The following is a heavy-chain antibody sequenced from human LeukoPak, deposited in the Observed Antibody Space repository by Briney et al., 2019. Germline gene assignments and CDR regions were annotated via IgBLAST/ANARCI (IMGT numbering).Heavy chain of an antibody. V-gene: IGHV1-2*04. Sequence: ASVTVSCKASGYTFTGYYTHWVRQAPGQGLEWMGWINPNSGGANYAQKFQGWVTMTRDTSISTAYMELSRLRSDDSAVYYCARAHTRYSSSWYYFDYWGQGTLVTVSS. D-gene: IGHD6-13*01. CDR2: INPNSGGA. CDR1: GYTFTGYY. CDR3: ARAHTRYSSSWYYFDY. J-gene: IGHJ4*02.